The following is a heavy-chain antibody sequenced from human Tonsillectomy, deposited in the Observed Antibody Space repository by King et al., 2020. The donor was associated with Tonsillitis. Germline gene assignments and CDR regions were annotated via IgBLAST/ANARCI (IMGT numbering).Heavy chain of an antibody. CDR3: ARDHKGEYGDYVGWYFDY. J-gene: IGHJ4*02. Sequence: VQLVESGGGLVQPGGSLRLSCAASGFSFSTSWMSWVRQAPGKGLEWLANIKQDGSEKYYVDSEKGRLTISRDNAKNSLYLQMNSLRAEDTDVFYCARDHKGEYGDYVGWYFDYWGQGTLVTVSS. CDR1: GFSFSTSW. V-gene: IGHV3-7*01. D-gene: IGHD4-17*01. CDR2: IKQDGSEK.